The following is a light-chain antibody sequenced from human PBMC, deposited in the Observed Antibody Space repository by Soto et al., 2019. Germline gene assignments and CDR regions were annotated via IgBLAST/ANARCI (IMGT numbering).Light chain of an antibody. J-gene: IGLJ3*02. CDR1: TGAVTTGNY. CDR2: TTD. V-gene: IGLV7-43*01. Sequence: QTVVTQEPSLTVSPGGTVTLTCASSTGAVTTGNYASWFQQKPGQAPRTLIYTTDNRHSWTPARFSGSLLGGKAALTLSSVQPEDEADYSCLLYLGGAQLVFGGATKLTVL. CDR3: LLYLGGAQLV.